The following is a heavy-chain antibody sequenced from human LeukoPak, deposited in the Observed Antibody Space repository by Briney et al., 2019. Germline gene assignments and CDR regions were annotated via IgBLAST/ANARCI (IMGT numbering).Heavy chain of an antibody. J-gene: IGHJ5*02. D-gene: IGHD3-10*01. CDR2: ISAYNGNT. Sequence: ASVKVSCKASGYTFTSYGISWVRQAPGQGLEWMGWISAYNGNTNYAQKLQGRVTMTRNTSIGTAYMELSSLRSEDTAVYYCARDGFTLWGNWFDPWGQGTLVTVSS. CDR1: GYTFTSYG. V-gene: IGHV1-18*01. CDR3: ARDGFTLWGNWFDP.